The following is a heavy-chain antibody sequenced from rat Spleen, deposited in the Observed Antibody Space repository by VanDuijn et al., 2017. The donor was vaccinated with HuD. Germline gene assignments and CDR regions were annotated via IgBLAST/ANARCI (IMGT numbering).Heavy chain of an antibody. J-gene: IGHJ3*01. CDR1: GFSFSTYG. Sequence: EVQLVESDGGLVQPGRSLKLSCAASGFSFSTYGMAWVRQAPTKGLEWVASISTGGGYTFYRDSVKGRFTISRDNAKSTLYLQMDSLRSEDTATYYCARHGGFAYWGQGTLVTVSS. CDR3: ARHGGFAY. CDR2: ISTGGGYT. V-gene: IGHV5S13*01.